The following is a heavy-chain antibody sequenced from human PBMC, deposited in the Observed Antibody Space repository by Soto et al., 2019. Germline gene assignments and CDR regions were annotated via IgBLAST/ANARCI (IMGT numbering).Heavy chain of an antibody. CDR1: GFTFSSYG. CDR2: IWYDGSNK. CDR3: ARAWGGPGTNWFDP. V-gene: IGHV3-33*01. Sequence: GGSLRLSCATSGFTFSSYGMHWVRQAPGKGLEWVAVIWYDGSNKYYADSVKGRFTISRDNSKNTLYLQMNSLRAEDTAVYYCARAWGGPGTNWFDPWGQGTLVTVSS. J-gene: IGHJ5*02. D-gene: IGHD6-13*01.